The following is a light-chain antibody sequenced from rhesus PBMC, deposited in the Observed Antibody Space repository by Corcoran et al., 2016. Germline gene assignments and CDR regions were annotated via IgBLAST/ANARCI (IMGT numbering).Light chain of an antibody. CDR2: KAS. V-gene: IGKV1-74*01. CDR3: QHNYGTPYS. Sequence: DIQMTQSPSSLSASVGDRVTITCRASENVNNYLNWYQQKPGKAPKLLIYKASTLQSGVPSRFSGRGSGTDYTFTISILQSEDVATYYCQHNYGTPYSFGQGTKVEIK. CDR1: ENVNNY. J-gene: IGKJ2*01.